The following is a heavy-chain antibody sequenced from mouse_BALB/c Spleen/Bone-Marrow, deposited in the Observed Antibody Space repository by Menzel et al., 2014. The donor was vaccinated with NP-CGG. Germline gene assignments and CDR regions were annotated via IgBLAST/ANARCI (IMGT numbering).Heavy chain of an antibody. Sequence: QVQLQQPGAELARPGASVKLSCKASGYTFTDYYINWVKRRTGQGLEWIGEIYPGSGNTYYNEKFKGKATLTADKSPSTAYMQLSSLTSEDSAVYFCARDWDYYAMDYWGQGTSVTVSS. CDR1: GYTFTDYY. V-gene: IGHV1-77*01. D-gene: IGHD4-1*01. CDR3: ARDWDYYAMDY. CDR2: IYPGSGNT. J-gene: IGHJ4*01.